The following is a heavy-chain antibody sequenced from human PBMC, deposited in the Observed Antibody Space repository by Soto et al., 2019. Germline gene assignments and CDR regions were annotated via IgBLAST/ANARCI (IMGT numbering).Heavy chain of an antibody. CDR2: IYYSGST. CDR1: GGSISSSSYY. V-gene: IGHV4-39*01. CDR3: ARTGGRIGPFRFDP. J-gene: IGHJ5*02. D-gene: IGHD3-10*01. Sequence: SETLSLTCTVSGGSISSSSYYWGWIRQPPGKGLEWIGSIYYSGSTYYNPSLKSRVTISVGTSKNQFSLKLSSVTAADTAVYYCARTGGRIGPFRFDPWGQGTLVTVSS.